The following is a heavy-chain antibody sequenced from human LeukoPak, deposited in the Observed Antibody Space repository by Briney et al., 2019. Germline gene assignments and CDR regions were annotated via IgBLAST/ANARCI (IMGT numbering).Heavy chain of an antibody. J-gene: IGHJ4*02. CDR2: IKSKTDGGTI. D-gene: IGHD3-22*01. CDR1: GFTFSNAW. V-gene: IGHV3-15*01. Sequence: GGSLRLSCAASGFTFSNAWMNWVRQSPGKGLEWVGRIKSKTDGGTIDYGAPVKGRFTISRDDSKNTLYLQMNSLKTEGTAMYHCTTGVRDSSGYYNFDYWGQGTLVTVSS. CDR3: TTGVRDSSGYYNFDY.